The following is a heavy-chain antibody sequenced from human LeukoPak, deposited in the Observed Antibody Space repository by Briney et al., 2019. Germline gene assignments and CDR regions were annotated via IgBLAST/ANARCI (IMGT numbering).Heavy chain of an antibody. J-gene: IGHJ4*02. CDR3: ARDIPYSGYEWGPYFGY. D-gene: IGHD5-12*01. CDR2: ISAYNGNT. V-gene: IGHV1-18*01. CDR1: GYTFTSYG. Sequence: VASVKVSCKASGYTFTSYGISWVRQAPGQGLEWMGWISAYNGNTNYAQKLQGRVTMTTDPSTSTAYMELRSLRSDDTAVYYCARDIPYSGYEWGPYFGYWGQGTLVTVSS.